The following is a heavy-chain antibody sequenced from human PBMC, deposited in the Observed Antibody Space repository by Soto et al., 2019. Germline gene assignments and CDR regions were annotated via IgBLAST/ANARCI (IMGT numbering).Heavy chain of an antibody. D-gene: IGHD1-7*01. CDR1: GYTFTKYW. Sequence: EVQLVQSGAEVRKPGESLRISCKASGYTFTKYWIIWVRQMPGKGLEWMGRIDPSDAYTNYNPSFRGHVSISLDKSTTTVFLQWNSLKASDTAMYYCARPQGGTDWLDPWGQGTLVTVSS. CDR2: IDPSDAYT. V-gene: IGHV5-10-1*03. CDR3: ARPQGGTDWLDP. J-gene: IGHJ5*02.